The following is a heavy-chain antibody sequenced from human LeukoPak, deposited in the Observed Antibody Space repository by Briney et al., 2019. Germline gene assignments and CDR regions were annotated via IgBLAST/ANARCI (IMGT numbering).Heavy chain of an antibody. CDR1: GYTFTGYY. CDR2: INPNSGGT. CDR3: ARVRSYGGKGFGLDY. Sequence: GASVKVSCKASGYTFTGYYMHWVRQAPGQGLERMGWINPNSGGTNYAQKFQGRVTMTRDTSISTAYMELSRLRSDDTAVYYCARVRSYGGKGFGLDYWGQGTLVTVSS. V-gene: IGHV1-2*02. D-gene: IGHD4-23*01. J-gene: IGHJ4*02.